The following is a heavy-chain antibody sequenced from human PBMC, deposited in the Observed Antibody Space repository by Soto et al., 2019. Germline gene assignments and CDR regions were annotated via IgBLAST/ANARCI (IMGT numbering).Heavy chain of an antibody. CDR1: GFTFSSYA. Sequence: TGGSLRLSCAASGFTFSSYAMSWVRQAPGKGLEWVSAISGSGGSTYYADSVKGRFTISRDNSKNTLYLQMNSLRAEDTAVYYCANIGGGPLTPFDYWGQGTLVTVSS. D-gene: IGHD2-15*01. CDR2: ISGSGGST. J-gene: IGHJ4*02. V-gene: IGHV3-23*01. CDR3: ANIGGGPLTPFDY.